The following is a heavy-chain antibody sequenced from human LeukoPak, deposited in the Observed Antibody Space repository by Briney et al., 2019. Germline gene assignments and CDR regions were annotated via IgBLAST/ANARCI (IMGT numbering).Heavy chain of an antibody. Sequence: SETLSLTCTVSGYSISSGYYWGWIRQPPGKGLEWIGSIYHTGSTYYNPSLKSRVTISVDTSKNQFSLYLTSVTSADTAVYYCARGDDHDYGDLYFDYWGQGTLVTVSS. D-gene: IGHD4-17*01. CDR1: GYSISSGYY. J-gene: IGHJ4*02. CDR3: ARGDDHDYGDLYFDY. V-gene: IGHV4-38-2*02. CDR2: IYHTGST.